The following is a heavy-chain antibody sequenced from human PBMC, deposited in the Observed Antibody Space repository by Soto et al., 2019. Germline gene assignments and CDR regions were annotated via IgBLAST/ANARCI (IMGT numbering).Heavy chain of an antibody. J-gene: IGHJ6*02. V-gene: IGHV1-69*01. D-gene: IGHD7-27*01. CDR3: ASKAWGTGYYGMDV. CDR2: IIPIFGTA. Sequence: VQLVESGGGLVQPGGSLRLSCAASGFTFSSYAISWVRQAPGQGLEWMGGIIPIFGTANYAQKFQGRVTITADESTSTAYMELSSLRSEDTAVYYCASKAWGTGYYGMDVWGQGTTVTVSS. CDR1: GFTFSSYA.